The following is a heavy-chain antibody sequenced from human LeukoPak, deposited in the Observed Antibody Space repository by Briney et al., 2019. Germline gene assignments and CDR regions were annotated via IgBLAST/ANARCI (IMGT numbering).Heavy chain of an antibody. CDR3: ARGYSSSWYVFDY. D-gene: IGHD6-13*01. CDR2: MYHSGIT. Sequence: SETLSLTCTVSGFSISSGYYWGWIRQPPGKGLAWIGSMYHSGITYYNPSLKSRVTISVDTSKNQFSLKLSSVTAADTAVYYCARGYSSSWYVFDYWGQGTLVTVSS. J-gene: IGHJ4*02. V-gene: IGHV4-38-2*02. CDR1: GFSISSGYY.